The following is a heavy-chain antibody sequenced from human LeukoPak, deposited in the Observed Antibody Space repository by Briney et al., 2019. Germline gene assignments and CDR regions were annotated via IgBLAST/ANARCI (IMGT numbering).Heavy chain of an antibody. V-gene: IGHV3-30*02. CDR3: AKDPGASVSGFHMDV. D-gene: IGHD2-8*02. Sequence: PGGSLRLSCAASGFTFSSYGMHWVRQAPGKGLEWVSFIWSDGNNRFYADSVKGRFTISRDNSKNMLYLQMDTLRAEGTALYYCAKDPGASVSGFHMDVWGKGTTVIVSS. CDR2: IWSDGNNR. J-gene: IGHJ6*03. CDR1: GFTFSSYG.